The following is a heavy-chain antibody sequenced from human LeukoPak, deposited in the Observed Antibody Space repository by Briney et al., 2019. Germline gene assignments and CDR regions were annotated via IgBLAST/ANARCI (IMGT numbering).Heavy chain of an antibody. Sequence: SETLSLTCTVSGGSISSYYWTWIRQPPGKGLEWIGYIYYSGSTNYNPSLKSRVTISVDTSKNQFSLKLSSVTAADTAVYYCARVPVGATNYFQHWGQGTLVTVSS. J-gene: IGHJ1*01. CDR2: IYYSGST. V-gene: IGHV4-59*12. CDR1: GGSISSYY. D-gene: IGHD1-26*01. CDR3: ARVPVGATNYFQH.